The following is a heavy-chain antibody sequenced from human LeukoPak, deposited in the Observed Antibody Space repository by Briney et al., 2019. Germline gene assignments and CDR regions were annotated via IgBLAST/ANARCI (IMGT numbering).Heavy chain of an antibody. CDR2: IKSKTDGGTT. Sequence: GGSLRLSCAASGLTFSNYAMNWVRQAPGKGLEWVGRIKSKTDGGTTDYAAPVKGRFTISRDDSKNTLYLQMNSLKTEDTAVYYCASVHYYGMEVWGQGTTVTVSS. CDR1: GLTFSNYA. V-gene: IGHV3-15*07. J-gene: IGHJ6*02. CDR3: ASVHYYGMEV. D-gene: IGHD2-8*01.